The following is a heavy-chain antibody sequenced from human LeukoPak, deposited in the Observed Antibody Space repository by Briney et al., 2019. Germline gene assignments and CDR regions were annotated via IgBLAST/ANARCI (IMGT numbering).Heavy chain of an antibody. D-gene: IGHD4-23*01. CDR2: ISRSGGTI. V-gene: IGHV3-11*04. CDR3: ARSNFGLNYAGDY. Sequence: GGSLRLSCAASGFTFSDYYMNWIRQAPGKGLEWVSYISRSGGTIFYADSVNGRFTISRDNAKNSLYLQMNNLSAEDTAVYYCARSNFGLNYAGDYWGQGTLVTVSS. J-gene: IGHJ4*02. CDR1: GFTFSDYY.